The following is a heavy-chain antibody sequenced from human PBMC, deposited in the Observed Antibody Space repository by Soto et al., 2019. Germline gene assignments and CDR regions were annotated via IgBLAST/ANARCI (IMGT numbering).Heavy chain of an antibody. Sequence: KTSETLSLTCTVSGGSISSGGYYWSWIRQHPGKGLEWIGYIYYSGSTYYNPSLKSRVTISVDTSKNQFSLKLSSVTAADTAVYYCARAADRIAAPGRAPPLGYWGQGTLVTVSS. D-gene: IGHD6-6*01. CDR1: GGSISSGGYY. J-gene: IGHJ4*02. V-gene: IGHV4-31*03. CDR2: IYYSGST. CDR3: ARAADRIAAPGRAPPLGY.